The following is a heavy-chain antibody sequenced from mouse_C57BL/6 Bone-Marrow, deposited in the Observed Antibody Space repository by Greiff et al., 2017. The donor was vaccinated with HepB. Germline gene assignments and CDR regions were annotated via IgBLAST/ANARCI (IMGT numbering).Heavy chain of an antibody. J-gene: IGHJ2*01. V-gene: IGHV1-59*01. CDR2: IDPSDSYT. CDR3: AIRPLGDY. Sequence: QVQLQQPGAELVRPGTSVKLSCKASGYTFTSYWMHWVKQRPGQGLEWIGVIDPSDSYTNYNQKFKGKATLTVDTSSSTAYMQLSSLTSEDSAVYYCAIRPLGDYWGQGTTLTVSS. CDR1: GYTFTSYW. D-gene: IGHD6-1*01.